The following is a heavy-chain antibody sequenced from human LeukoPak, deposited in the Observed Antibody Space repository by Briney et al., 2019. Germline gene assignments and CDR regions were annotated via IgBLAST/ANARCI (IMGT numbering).Heavy chain of an antibody. J-gene: IGHJ6*02. CDR2: IYYSGST. CDR1: GGSVSGGSYY. V-gene: IGHV4-61*01. CDR3: ARDLMLGPPANYYYGMDV. Sequence: SETLSLTCTVSGGSVSGGSYYWSWIRQPPGKGLEWIGYIYYSGSTNYNPSLKSRVTISVDTSKNQFSLKLSSVTAADTAVYYCARDLMLGPPANYYYGMDVWGQGTTVTVSS. D-gene: IGHD2-8*01.